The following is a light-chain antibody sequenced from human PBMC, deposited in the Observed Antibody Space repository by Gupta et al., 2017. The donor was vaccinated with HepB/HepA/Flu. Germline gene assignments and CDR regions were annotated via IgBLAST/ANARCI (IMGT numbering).Light chain of an antibody. CDR3: QQYNNWPPFT. V-gene: IGKV3-15*01. J-gene: IGKJ3*01. CDR2: GAS. Sequence: EVLMTQSPATLSVSPGERATLSCRASQNITNNLAWYQHKAGQPPRLLIYGASTRDFGIPARFSGSGSGTDFTLTISSLQSEDFAIYYCQQYNNWPPFTFGPGTKVEMK. CDR1: QNITNN.